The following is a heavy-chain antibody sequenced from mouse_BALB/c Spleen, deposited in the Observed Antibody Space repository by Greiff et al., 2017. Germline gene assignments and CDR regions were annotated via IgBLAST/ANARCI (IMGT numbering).Heavy chain of an antibody. CDR1: GFNIKDTY. CDR3: ASSTMITAWFAY. V-gene: IGHV14-3*02. CDR2: IDPANGNT. Sequence: EVKLQESGAELVKPGASVKLSCTASGFNIKDTYMHWVKQRPEQGLEWIGRIDPANGNTKYDPKFQGKATITADTSSNTAYLQLSSLTSEDTAVYYCASSTMITAWFAYWGQGTTLTVSS. D-gene: IGHD2-4*01. J-gene: IGHJ2*01.